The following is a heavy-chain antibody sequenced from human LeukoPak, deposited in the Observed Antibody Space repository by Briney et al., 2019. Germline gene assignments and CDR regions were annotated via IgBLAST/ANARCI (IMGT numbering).Heavy chain of an antibody. V-gene: IGHV3-30*18. D-gene: IGHD6-19*01. CDR3: AKDRSGWYGEYFQH. Sequence: SXXLSCAASGFTFSSYGMHWVRQAPGKGLEWVAVISYDGSNKYYADSVKGRFTISRDNSKNTLYLQMNSLRAEDTAVYYCAKDRSGWYGEYFQHWGQGTLVTVSS. CDR2: ISYDGSNK. CDR1: GFTFSSYG. J-gene: IGHJ1*01.